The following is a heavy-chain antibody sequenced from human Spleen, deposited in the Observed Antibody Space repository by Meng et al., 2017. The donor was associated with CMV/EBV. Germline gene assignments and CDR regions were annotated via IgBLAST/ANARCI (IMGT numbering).Heavy chain of an antibody. CDR3: ARERTSFLDY. CDR2: IKQDGSEK. CDR1: GFALNSYW. V-gene: IGHV3-7*01. D-gene: IGHD6-6*01. Sequence: GGSLRLSCAASGFALNSYWIHWVRQGPGKGLEWVANIKQDGSEKYYVDSVKGRFTISRDNAKNSLYLQMNSLRAEDTAVYYCARERTSFLDYWGQGTLVTVSS. J-gene: IGHJ4*02.